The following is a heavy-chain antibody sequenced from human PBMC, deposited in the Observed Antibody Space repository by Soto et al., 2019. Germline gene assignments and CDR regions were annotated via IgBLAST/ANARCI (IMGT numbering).Heavy chain of an antibody. Sequence: ASVKVSCKASGYTFTSYGISWVRQAPGQGLEWMGWISAYNGNTNYAQKLQGRVTMTTDTSTSTAYMELRSLRSDDTAVYYCARGPATPLYDILTGYREKDFDYWGQGTLVTLSS. CDR1: GYTFTSYG. CDR3: ARGPATPLYDILTGYREKDFDY. V-gene: IGHV1-18*01. J-gene: IGHJ4*02. D-gene: IGHD3-9*01. CDR2: ISAYNGNT.